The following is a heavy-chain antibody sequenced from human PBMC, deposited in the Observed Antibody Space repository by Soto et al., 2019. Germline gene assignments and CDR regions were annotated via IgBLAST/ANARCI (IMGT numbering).Heavy chain of an antibody. CDR1: GYTFTDCS. V-gene: IGHV1-3*04. CDR2: MNTDSGDT. Sequence: QVQLVQSGAEVKKPGASVTVSCKSSGYTFTDCSMHWVRQAPGQGLVWMGWMNTDSGDTRYSQKFRGRVTITRHTSANTAYMELTSLRSEDTAVYYCARVMCAINHYYIYMDVWGQGTPVTFSS. D-gene: IGHD2-21*01. J-gene: IGHJ6*03. CDR3: ARVMCAINHYYIYMDV.